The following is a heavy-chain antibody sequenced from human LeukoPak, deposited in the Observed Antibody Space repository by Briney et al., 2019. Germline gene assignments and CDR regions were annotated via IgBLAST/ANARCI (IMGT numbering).Heavy chain of an antibody. CDR1: RGSISGDY. D-gene: IGHD5-18*01. CDR2: ISHNGST. CDR3: TGYNYGYGY. J-gene: IGHJ4*02. Sequence: SETLSLTCTVSRGSISGDYWSWIRQPPGGGLEWIGYISHNGSTYYNPSLKSRVTISVDRSKIQFSLKLTSVTAADTAIYYCTGYNYGYGYWGQGTLVTVSS. V-gene: IGHV4-30-2*01.